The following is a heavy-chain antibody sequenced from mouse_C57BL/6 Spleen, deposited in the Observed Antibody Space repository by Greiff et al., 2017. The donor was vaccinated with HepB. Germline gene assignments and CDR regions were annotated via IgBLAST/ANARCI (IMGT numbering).Heavy chain of an antibody. CDR1: GYTFTDYY. Sequence: QVQLQQSGAELVRPGASVKLSCKASGYTFTDYYINWVKQRPGQGLEWIARIYPGSGNTYYNEKFKGKATLTAEKSSSTAYMQLSSLTSEDSAVYFCARFVSSYRNYAIDYWGQGTSVTVSS. V-gene: IGHV1-76*01. J-gene: IGHJ4*01. CDR2: IYPGSGNT. CDR3: ARFVSSYRNYAIDY. D-gene: IGHD1-1*01.